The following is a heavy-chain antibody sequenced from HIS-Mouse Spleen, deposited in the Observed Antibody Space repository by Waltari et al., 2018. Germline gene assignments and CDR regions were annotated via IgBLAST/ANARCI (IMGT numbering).Heavy chain of an antibody. V-gene: IGHV3-53*01. CDR1: GSTAGSNY. CDR3: ARDTVIAARSYGMDV. J-gene: IGHJ6*02. D-gene: IGHD6-6*01. CDR2: IYSGGST. Sequence: EVQLVESGGGWIQPGGSLRLSCAATGSTAGSNYMSCVPRAPGKGLEGVSVIYSGGSTYYADSVKGRFTISRNNSKNTLYLQMNSLRAENTAVYYCARDTVIAARSYGMDVWVQGTTVTVSS.